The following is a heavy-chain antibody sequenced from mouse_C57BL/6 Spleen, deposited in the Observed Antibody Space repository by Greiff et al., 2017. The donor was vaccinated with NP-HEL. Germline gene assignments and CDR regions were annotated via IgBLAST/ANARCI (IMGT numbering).Heavy chain of an antibody. CDR1: GYTFTSYT. V-gene: IGHV1-4*01. Sequence: QVQLKQSGAELARPGASVKMSCKASGYTFTSYTMHWVKQRPGQGLEWIGYINPSSGYTKYNQKFKDKATLTADKSSSTAYMQLSSLTSEDSAVYYCARYILTVVAPNFDYWGQGTTLTVSS. J-gene: IGHJ2*01. CDR3: ARYILTVVAPNFDY. CDR2: INPSSGYT. D-gene: IGHD1-1*01.